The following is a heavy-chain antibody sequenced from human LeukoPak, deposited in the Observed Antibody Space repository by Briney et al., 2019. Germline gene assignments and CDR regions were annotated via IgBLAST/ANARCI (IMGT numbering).Heavy chain of an antibody. Sequence: GRSLRLSCAASGFTFSSYGMHWVRQAPGKGLEWVAVISYDGSNKYYADSVKGRFTISRDNSKNTLYLQMNSLRAEDTAVYYCAKPLRSRQTRYCSGGSCLLEPLDYWGQGTLVTVSS. CDR2: ISYDGSNK. CDR3: AKPLRSRQTRYCSGGSCLLEPLDY. J-gene: IGHJ4*02. V-gene: IGHV3-30*18. D-gene: IGHD2-15*01. CDR1: GFTFSSYG.